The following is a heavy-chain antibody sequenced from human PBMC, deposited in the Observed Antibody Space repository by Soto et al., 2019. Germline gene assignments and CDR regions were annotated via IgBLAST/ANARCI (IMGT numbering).Heavy chain of an antibody. Sequence: PGGSLRLACAASVFTFSSYWMIWVRQAPGKGLEWVANIKQDGSEKYYVDSVKGRFTISRDNAKNSLYLQMNSLRAEDTAVYYCAREAMDFLDIWGQGTMVTVSS. J-gene: IGHJ3*02. CDR1: VFTFSSYW. CDR3: AREAMDFLDI. CDR2: IKQDGSEK. V-gene: IGHV3-7*01. D-gene: IGHD5-18*01.